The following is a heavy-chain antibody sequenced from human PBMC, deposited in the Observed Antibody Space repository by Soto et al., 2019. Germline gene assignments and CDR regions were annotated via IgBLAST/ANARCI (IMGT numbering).Heavy chain of an antibody. CDR1: GFTFSTYG. J-gene: IGHJ4*02. D-gene: IGHD3-22*01. CDR3: AKEQLAMTVVVADYFDS. CDR2: ISYDGGSK. V-gene: IGHV3-30*18. Sequence: QVQLVESGGGVVQPGKSLRLSCAASGFTFSTYGIHWVRQAPGKGLEWVALISYDGGSKYYGDSVKGRFIISRDNSHNTVSLQMNGLRADDTAVYFCAKEQLAMTVVVADYFDSWGQGTLVTVSS.